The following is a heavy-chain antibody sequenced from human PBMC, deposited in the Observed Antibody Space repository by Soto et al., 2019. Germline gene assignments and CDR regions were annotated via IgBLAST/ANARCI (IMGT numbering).Heavy chain of an antibody. CDR3: ARLFRAAGTWVVGLGYYYYSMVV. J-gene: IGHJ6*03. V-gene: IGHV4-59*08. D-gene: IGHD6-13*01. CDR1: GGSISSYY. CDR2: IYYSGST. Sequence: SETLSLTCTVSGGSISSYYWSWIRQPPGKGLEWIGYIYYSGSTNYNPSLKSRVTISVDTSKNQFSLKLSSVTAADTAVYYCARLFRAAGTWVVGLGYYYYSMVVWGKATTVTVS.